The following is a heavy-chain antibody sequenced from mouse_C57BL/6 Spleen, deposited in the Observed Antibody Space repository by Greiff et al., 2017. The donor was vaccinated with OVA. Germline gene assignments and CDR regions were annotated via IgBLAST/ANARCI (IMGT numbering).Heavy chain of an antibody. V-gene: IGHV1-18*01. CDR2: INPNNGGT. Sequence: EVQGVESGPELVKPGASVKISCKASGYAFSSSWMNWVKQSHGKSLEWIGDINPNNGGTIYNQKFKGKATLTVDKSSSTAYMELRSLTSEDTAVYYCARLGGKAWFAYWGQGTLVTVSA. CDR3: ARLGGKAWFAY. CDR1: GYAFSSSW. D-gene: IGHD1-3*01. J-gene: IGHJ3*01.